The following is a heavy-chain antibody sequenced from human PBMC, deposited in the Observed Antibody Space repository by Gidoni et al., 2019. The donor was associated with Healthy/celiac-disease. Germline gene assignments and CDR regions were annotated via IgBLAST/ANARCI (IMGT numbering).Heavy chain of an antibody. J-gene: IGHJ4*02. V-gene: IGHV3-30*03. CDR1: GFTLSSYG. D-gene: IGHD6-13*01. CDR2: ISYDGSNK. Sequence: QVQLVESGGGVVQPGRSLRLSCAASGFTLSSYGMHWVRQAPGKGLEWVAVISYDGSNKYYADSVRGRFTISRDNSKNTLYLQMNSLRAEDTAVYYCARDRTSSSWYGDYWGQGTLVTVSS. CDR3: ARDRTSSSWYGDY.